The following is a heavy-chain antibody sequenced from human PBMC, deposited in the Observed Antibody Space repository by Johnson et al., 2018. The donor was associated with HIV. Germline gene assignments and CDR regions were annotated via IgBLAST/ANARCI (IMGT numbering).Heavy chain of an antibody. Sequence: QVQLVESGGGVVQPGRSLRLSCAASGFTFSSYAMHWVRQAPGKGLEWVAVISYDGSNKYYADSVKGRFTISRDNSKNTLYLQMNSLRDEDTAVYYCARDAEEYCGGDCYLWGLGAFDIWGQGTMVTVSS. J-gene: IGHJ3*02. V-gene: IGHV3-30-3*01. CDR3: ARDAEEYCGGDCYLWGLGAFDI. CDR2: ISYDGSNK. D-gene: IGHD2-21*02. CDR1: GFTFSSYA.